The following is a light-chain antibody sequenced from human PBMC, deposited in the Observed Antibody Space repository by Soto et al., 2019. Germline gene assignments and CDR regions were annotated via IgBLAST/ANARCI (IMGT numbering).Light chain of an antibody. Sequence: DIQMTQSPSTLSASVGDRVTITCRASQSISSWLAWYQQKPGEAPKLLIFDASSLESGVPSRFSGSRSGTEFTLTISSLQPDDFATYYCQQDNSKTWTVGRGTKVDI. CDR3: QQDNSKTWT. CDR2: DAS. V-gene: IGKV1-5*01. J-gene: IGKJ1*01. CDR1: QSISSW.